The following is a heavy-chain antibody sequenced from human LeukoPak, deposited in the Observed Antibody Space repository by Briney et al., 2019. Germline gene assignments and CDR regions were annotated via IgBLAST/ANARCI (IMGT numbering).Heavy chain of an antibody. Sequence: SETLSLTCAVYGGSFSGYYWSWIRQPPGKGLEWIGEINHSGSTNYNPSLKSRVTISVDTSKNQFSLKLSSVTAADTAVYYCARRYYDSGSYYNPLGYWGQGTLVTVSS. CDR2: INHSGST. CDR3: ARRYYDSGSYYNPLGY. CDR1: GGSFSGYY. J-gene: IGHJ4*02. D-gene: IGHD3-10*01. V-gene: IGHV4-34*01.